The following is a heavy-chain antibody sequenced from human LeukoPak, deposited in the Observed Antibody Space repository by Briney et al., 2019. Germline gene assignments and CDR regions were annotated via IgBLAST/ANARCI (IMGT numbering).Heavy chain of an antibody. CDR3: ARQEFGDHRSYFDY. Sequence: SETLSLTCTVSGGSISSYYWSWIRQPPGKGLEWIGYIYTSGSTNYNLSLKSRVTISVDTSKNQFSLKLSSVTAADTAVYYCARQEFGDHRSYFDYWGQGTLVTVSS. CDR1: GGSISSYY. V-gene: IGHV4-4*09. J-gene: IGHJ4*02. D-gene: IGHD3-10*01. CDR2: IYTSGST.